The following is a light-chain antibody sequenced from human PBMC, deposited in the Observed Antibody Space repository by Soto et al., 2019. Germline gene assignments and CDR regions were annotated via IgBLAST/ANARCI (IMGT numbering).Light chain of an antibody. V-gene: IGLV2-14*01. CDR2: DVS. CDR3: SSYISSSVFYV. J-gene: IGLJ1*01. Sequence: LTQPASVSGSPGQSIAISCTGTSSDVGGYNYVSWYQQHPGKAPKLMIYDVSNRPSGVSNRFSGSKSGNTASLTISGLQAEDEADYYCSSYISSSVFYVFGAGTKVTVL. CDR1: SSDVGGYNY.